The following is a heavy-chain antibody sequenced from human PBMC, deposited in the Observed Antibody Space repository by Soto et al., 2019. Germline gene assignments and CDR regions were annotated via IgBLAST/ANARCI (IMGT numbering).Heavy chain of an antibody. J-gene: IGHJ6*01. CDR1: GYTFSSYW. CDR3: ARHDWGGPSSYVARVWERLDCGMDV. Sequence: GESLKISCKGSGYTFSSYWIGWVRQKPGKGLEWMAITLPGDSATRYSPSFHGQVTISADRSISTAYLQWSNLKASDTAMHYCARHDWGGPSSYVARVWERLDCGMDVWGEGATVTVGS. CDR2: TLPGDSAT. V-gene: IGHV5-51*01. D-gene: IGHD1-1*01.